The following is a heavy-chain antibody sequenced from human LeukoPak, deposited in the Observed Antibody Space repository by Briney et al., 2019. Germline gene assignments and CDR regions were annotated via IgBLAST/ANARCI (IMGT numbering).Heavy chain of an antibody. V-gene: IGHV5-51*01. CDR1: GYSFTTYW. Sequence: GESLKISCKASGYSFTTYWIAWVRQMPGKGLEWMGIIYPGDSDTKYSPSFQGQVTISADKSISTAYLQWSSLKASDTAMYYCARHGGGYCRTTSCYLFDPWGQGTLVTVSS. CDR2: IYPGDSDT. CDR3: ARHGGGYCRTTSCYLFDP. D-gene: IGHD2-2*01. J-gene: IGHJ5*02.